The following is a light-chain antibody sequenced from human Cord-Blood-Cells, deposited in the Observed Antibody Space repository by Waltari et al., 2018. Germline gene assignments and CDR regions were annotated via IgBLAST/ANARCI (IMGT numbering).Light chain of an antibody. V-gene: IGKV1-9*01. Sequence: DIQLTQSPSFMSASVGARVHITCRASQGISSYLAWYQQKPGKAPKLLIYAASTLQSGVPSRFSSSGSGTEFTLTISSLQPEDFATYYCQQLNSYPLTFGGGTKVEIK. CDR2: AAS. CDR1: QGISSY. CDR3: QQLNSYPLT. J-gene: IGKJ4*01.